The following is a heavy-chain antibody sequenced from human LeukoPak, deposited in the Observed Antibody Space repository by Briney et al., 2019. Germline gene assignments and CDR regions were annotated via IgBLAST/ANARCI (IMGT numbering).Heavy chain of an antibody. D-gene: IGHD5-24*01. CDR1: GFTFDDYT. Sequence: GGSLRLSCAASGFTFDDYTMHWVRQAPGKGLEWVSLISWDGGSTYYADSVKGRFTISRDNSKNSLYPQMNSLRTEDTALYYCAKEVDGGRDGYKSPFDPWGQGTLVTVSS. CDR3: AKEVDGGRDGYKSPFDP. J-gene: IGHJ5*02. CDR2: ISWDGGST. V-gene: IGHV3-43*01.